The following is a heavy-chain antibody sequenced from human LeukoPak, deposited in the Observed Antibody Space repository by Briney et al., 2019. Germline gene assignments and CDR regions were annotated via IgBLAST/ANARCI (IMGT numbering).Heavy chain of an antibody. J-gene: IGHJ4*02. CDR1: GYSFPVYY. CDR2: INPNSGGT. Sequence: ASVKVSCKASGYSFPVYYIHWVRQAPGQGLEWMGWINPNSGGTNYAQKFQGRVTMTRDASISTAYMELSRLRSDDTAVYYCARTYTVTTAFDYWGQGTLVTVSS. D-gene: IGHD4-17*01. V-gene: IGHV1-2*02. CDR3: ARTYTVTTAFDY.